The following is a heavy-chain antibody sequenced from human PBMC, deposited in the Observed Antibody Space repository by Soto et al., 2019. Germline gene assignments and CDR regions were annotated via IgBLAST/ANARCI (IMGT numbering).Heavy chain of an antibody. CDR1: GFTFSSYA. CDR3: ARVISHFDWPWFGP. CDR2: ISYDGDNK. J-gene: IGHJ5*02. V-gene: IGHV3-30-3*01. D-gene: IGHD3-9*01. Sequence: HPGGSLRLSCAASGFTFSSYAMHWVRQAPGKGLEWVAVISYDGDNKYYADSVKGRFTISRDNSNNTLFLQMNNLRADDTAVYYCARVISHFDWPWFGPWGQGTLVPVSS.